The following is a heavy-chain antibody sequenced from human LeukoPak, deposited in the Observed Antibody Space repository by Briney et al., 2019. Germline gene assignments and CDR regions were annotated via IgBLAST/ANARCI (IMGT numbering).Heavy chain of an antibody. CDR1: GFTFGSYA. CDR3: AKGGLWFGELLGY. J-gene: IGHJ4*02. V-gene: IGHV3-23*01. D-gene: IGHD3-10*01. Sequence: GGSLRLSCAASGFTFGSYAMSWVRQAPGKGLEWVSAISGSGGSTYYADSVKGRFTISRDNSKNTLYLQMNSPRAEDTAVYYCAKGGLWFGELLGYWGQGTLVTVSS. CDR2: ISGSGGST.